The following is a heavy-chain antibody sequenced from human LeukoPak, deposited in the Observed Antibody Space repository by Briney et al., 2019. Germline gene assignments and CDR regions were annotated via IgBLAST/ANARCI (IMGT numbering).Heavy chain of an antibody. V-gene: IGHV4-39*01. CDR2: FYNRGSP. CDR1: GGSITSGDYR. J-gene: IGHJ4*02. Sequence: SETLSLTCSVSGGSITSGDYRWGWNRQSPGKGLEWIGSFYNRGSPYYNPSLKSRVTMSLDTSKNQFSLKLTSVTAADTAIYYCARQFDYWGPGTLVTVSS. CDR3: ARQFDY.